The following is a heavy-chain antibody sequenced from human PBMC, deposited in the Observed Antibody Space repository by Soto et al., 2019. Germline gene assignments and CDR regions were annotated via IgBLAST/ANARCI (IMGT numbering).Heavy chain of an antibody. CDR3: ARGDGYYYFDY. Sequence: QVQPVQSGAEVKKPGASVKVSCKASGYTFTSYAMHWVRQAPGQRLEWMGWINAGNGNTKYSQKFQGRVTITRDTSASTAYMELSSLRSEDTAVYSCARGDGYYYFDYWGQGTLVTVSS. J-gene: IGHJ4*02. V-gene: IGHV1-3*01. D-gene: IGHD3-22*01. CDR1: GYTFTSYA. CDR2: INAGNGNT.